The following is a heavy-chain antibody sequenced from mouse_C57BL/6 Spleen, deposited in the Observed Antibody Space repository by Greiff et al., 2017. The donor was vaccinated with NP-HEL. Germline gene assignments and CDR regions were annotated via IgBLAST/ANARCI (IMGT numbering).Heavy chain of an antibody. V-gene: IGHV1-64*01. CDR2: IHPNSGST. CDR3: LITTVGAYYAMDD. CDR1: GYTFTSYW. D-gene: IGHD1-1*01. J-gene: IGHJ4*01. Sequence: QVQLQQPGAELVKPGASVKLSCKASGYTFTSYWMHWVKQRPGQGLEWIGMIHPNSGSTNYNEKFKSKATLTVDKSSSTAYMQLSSLTSEDSAVYYCLITTVGAYYAMDDWGQGTSVTVSA.